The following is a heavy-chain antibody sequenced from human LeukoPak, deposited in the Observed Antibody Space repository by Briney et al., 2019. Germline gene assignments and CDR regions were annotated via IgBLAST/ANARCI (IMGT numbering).Heavy chain of an antibody. CDR3: AKDTEKGNYYFDY. J-gene: IGHJ4*02. CDR2: IRYDGSNK. D-gene: IGHD3-10*01. CDR1: GFTFSSYG. Sequence: PGGSLRLSCAASGFTFSSYGMHWVRQAPGKGLEWVAFIRYDGSNKDYADSVKGRFTISRDNSKNTLYLQMNSLRAEHTAVYYCAKDTEKGNYYFDYWGQGTLVTVSS. V-gene: IGHV3-30*02.